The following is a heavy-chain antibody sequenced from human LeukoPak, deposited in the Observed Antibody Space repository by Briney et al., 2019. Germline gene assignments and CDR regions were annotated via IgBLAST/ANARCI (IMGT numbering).Heavy chain of an antibody. J-gene: IGHJ4*02. CDR1: GFTFSSYA. D-gene: IGHD5-24*01. Sequence: GGSLRLSCAASGFTFSSYAMHWVRQAPGKGLEWVAVISYDGSSKYYADSVKGRFTISRDNSKNTLYLQMNSLRAEDTAVYYCARDQTVEMATTPHIWGQGTLVTVSS. CDR2: ISYDGSSK. V-gene: IGHV3-30*01. CDR3: ARDQTVEMATTPHI.